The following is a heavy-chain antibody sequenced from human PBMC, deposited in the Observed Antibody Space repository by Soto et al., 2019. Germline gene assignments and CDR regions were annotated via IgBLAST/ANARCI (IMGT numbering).Heavy chain of an antibody. D-gene: IGHD6-13*01. V-gene: IGHV3-30-3*01. J-gene: IGHJ4*02. CDR1: GFTFSSYA. CDR2: ISYDGSNK. Sequence: QVQLVESGGGVVQPGRSLRLSCAASGFTFSSYAMHWVRQAPGKGLEWVAVISYDGSNKYYADSVEGRFTISRDNSKNTLYLQMNSLRAEDTAVYYCARDRAVELTAGYSSSWYRSYFDYWGQGTLVTVSS. CDR3: ARDRAVELTAGYSSSWYRSYFDY.